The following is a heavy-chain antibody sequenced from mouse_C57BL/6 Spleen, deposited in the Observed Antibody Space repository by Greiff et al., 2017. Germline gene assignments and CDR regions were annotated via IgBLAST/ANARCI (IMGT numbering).Heavy chain of an antibody. V-gene: IGHV3-6*01. Sequence: EVQLVESGPGLVKPSQSLSLTCSVTGYSITSGYYWNWIRQFPGNKLEWMGYISYDGSNNYNPSLKNRISITRDTSKNQFFLKLNSVTTEDTATYYCASGYDYDYFDYWGQGTTLTVSS. CDR3: ASGYDYDYFDY. D-gene: IGHD2-4*01. CDR2: ISYDGSN. J-gene: IGHJ2*01. CDR1: GYSITSGYY.